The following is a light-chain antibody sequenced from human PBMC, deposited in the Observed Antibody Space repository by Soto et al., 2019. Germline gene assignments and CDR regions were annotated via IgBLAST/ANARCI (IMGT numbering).Light chain of an antibody. Sequence: EVVMRQSPATLSVSPGEGATLSCRASQGIGDTLAWYQHKPGQTPRLLIHGASNRATGIPDRFSGSGSGPDFTLTISRLEPEDFAVYYCQQYGGSPRTFGQGTKVDIK. CDR2: GAS. CDR3: QQYGGSPRT. J-gene: IGKJ1*01. V-gene: IGKV3-20*01. CDR1: QGIGDT.